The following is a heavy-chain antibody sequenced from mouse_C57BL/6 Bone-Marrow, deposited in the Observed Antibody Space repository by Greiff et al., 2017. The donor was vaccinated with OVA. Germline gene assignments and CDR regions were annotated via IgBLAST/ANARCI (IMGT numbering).Heavy chain of an antibody. Sequence: EVQLQESGGGLVKPGGSLKLSCAASGFTFSSYAMSWVRQTPEKRLEWVATISDGGSYTYYPDNVKGRFTISRDNAKNHLYLQMSHLKSEDTAMYYCAREMIYYGSSPYWYFDVWGTGTTVTVSS. CDR3: AREMIYYGSSPYWYFDV. D-gene: IGHD1-1*01. V-gene: IGHV5-4*01. CDR1: GFTFSSYA. J-gene: IGHJ1*03. CDR2: ISDGGSYT.